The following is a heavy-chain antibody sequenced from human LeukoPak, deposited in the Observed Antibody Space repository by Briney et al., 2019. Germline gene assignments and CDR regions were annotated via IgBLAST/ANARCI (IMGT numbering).Heavy chain of an antibody. D-gene: IGHD5-18*01. V-gene: IGHV3-23*01. Sequence: GGSLRLSCAASGFTFSSYGMGWVRQAPGKGLEWVSDISRYGGSTYYADSVKGRCAISRDTLKTMLYLQLNSLRTEDTAVYYRAKRKGFSYGSLSFDMWGQGTMVTVSS. CDR1: GFTFSSYG. CDR2: ISRYGGST. J-gene: IGHJ3*02. CDR3: AKRKGFSYGSLSFDM.